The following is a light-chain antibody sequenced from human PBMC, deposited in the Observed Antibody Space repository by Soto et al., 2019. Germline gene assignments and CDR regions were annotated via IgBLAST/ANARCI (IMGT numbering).Light chain of an antibody. J-gene: IGLJ1*01. CDR3: SSYAGNNIYV. CDR1: SSDVGGYNY. CDR2: EVN. V-gene: IGLV2-8*01. Sequence: QSALTQPPSASGSPGQSVTISCTGTSSDVGGYNYVSWYQQHPGKAPKLMISEVNKRPSGVPDRFSGSKSGNTASLTVSGLQAEEEADYYCSSYAGNNIYVFGTGTKLTVL.